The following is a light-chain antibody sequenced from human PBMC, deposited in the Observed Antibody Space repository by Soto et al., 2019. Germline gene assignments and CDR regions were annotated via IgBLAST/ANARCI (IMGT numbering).Light chain of an antibody. CDR1: QSVSSSY. CDR3: QQYGSSPRT. CDR2: GAS. Sequence: EIVLTQSPGTLSLSPGERATLSCRASQSVSSSYLAWYQQKPGQAPRLLIYGASSRATGIPDRFSGSGSGPDFTLTISRLEPEDFAVYYCQQYGSSPRTFGQGTKLVIK. V-gene: IGKV3-20*01. J-gene: IGKJ2*01.